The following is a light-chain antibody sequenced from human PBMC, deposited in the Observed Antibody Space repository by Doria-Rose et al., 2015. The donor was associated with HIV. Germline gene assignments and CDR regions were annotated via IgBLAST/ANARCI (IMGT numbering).Light chain of an antibody. J-gene: IGKJ3*01. CDR2: WAS. V-gene: IGKV4-1*01. CDR3: QQYYDTPS. Sequence: TQSPESLGMSLGERATLNCQSNQRHLYNSKNYLAWYQQKPGQPPKLLIYWASTRQSGVPARFSGSGSGTDFTLTISSLEAEDVAVYYCQQYYDTPSFGPGTTVDIK. CDR1: QRHLYNSKNY.